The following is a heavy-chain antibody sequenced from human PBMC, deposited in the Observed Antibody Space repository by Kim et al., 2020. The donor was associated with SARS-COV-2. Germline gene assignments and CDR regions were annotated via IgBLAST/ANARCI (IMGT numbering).Heavy chain of an antibody. V-gene: IGHV4-59*01. D-gene: IGHD6-13*01. CDR3: AREIAAADSGIIDY. CDR2: IYYSGST. J-gene: IGHJ4*02. CDR1: GGSISSYY. Sequence: SETLSLTCTVSGGSISSYYWSWIRQPPGKGLEWIGYIYYSGSTNYNPSLKSRVTISVDTSKNQFSLKLSSVTAADTAVYYCAREIAAADSGIIDYWGQGTLVTVSS.